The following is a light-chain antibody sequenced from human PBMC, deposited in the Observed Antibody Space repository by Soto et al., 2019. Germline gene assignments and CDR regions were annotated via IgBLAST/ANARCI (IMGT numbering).Light chain of an antibody. Sequence: EIVMTQSPATLSVSPGERATLSCRASQSVSSNLAWYQQKPGQAPRLLIYGASTRATGIPARFSGSGSGTEFILTISSLQSEDFAIYYCQQYNNWPTWTFGQGTKVEI. V-gene: IGKV3-15*01. J-gene: IGKJ1*01. CDR2: GAS. CDR1: QSVSSN. CDR3: QQYNNWPTWT.